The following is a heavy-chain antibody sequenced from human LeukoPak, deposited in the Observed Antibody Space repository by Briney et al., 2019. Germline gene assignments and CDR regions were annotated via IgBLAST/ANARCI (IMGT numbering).Heavy chain of an antibody. CDR3: AKAPGYCTSTSCYGLYFDF. V-gene: IGHV3-23*01. CDR1: GFTFSSYA. D-gene: IGHD2-2*01. Sequence: GGSLRLSCAASGFTFSSYAMGWVRQAPGKGLEWVSAISGSGGSTYYADSVKGRFTISRDKSKNTLYLQMNSLRAEDTAVYYCAKAPGYCTSTSCYGLYFDFWGQGTLVTVSS. CDR2: ISGSGGST. J-gene: IGHJ4*02.